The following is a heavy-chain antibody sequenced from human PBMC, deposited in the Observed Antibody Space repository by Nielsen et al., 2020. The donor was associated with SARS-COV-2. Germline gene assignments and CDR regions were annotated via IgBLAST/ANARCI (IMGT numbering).Heavy chain of an antibody. CDR2: ISAYNGNT. V-gene: IGHV1-18*01. CDR1: GYTFTSYG. D-gene: IGHD2-21*02. CDR3: ARLETYCGGDCLRIDP. J-gene: IGHJ5*02. Sequence: ASVKVSCKASGYTFTSYGISWVRQAPGQGLEGMGWISAYNGNTNYAQKLQGRVTMTTDTSTSTAYMELRSLRSDDTAVYYCARLETYCGGDCLRIDPWGQGTLVTVSS.